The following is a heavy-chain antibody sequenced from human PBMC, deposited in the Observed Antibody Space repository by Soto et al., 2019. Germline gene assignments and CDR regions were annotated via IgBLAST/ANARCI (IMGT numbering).Heavy chain of an antibody. J-gene: IGHJ4*02. CDR3: AHTDCSSTSCELYYFAY. CDR1: GFSLSTSGVG. V-gene: IGHV2-5*02. CDR2: IYWDDDK. Sequence: QITLKESGPTLVKPTQTLTLTCTFSGFSLSTSGVGVCWIRQPPGKALDWLALIYWDDDKRYIPSLKIRLTITKDTSKNQVVLTMTNMDPVDTATYYCAHTDCSSTSCELYYFAYWGQGTLVTVSS. D-gene: IGHD2-2*01.